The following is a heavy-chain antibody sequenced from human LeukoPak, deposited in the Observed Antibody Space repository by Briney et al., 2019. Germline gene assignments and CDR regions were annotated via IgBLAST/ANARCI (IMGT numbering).Heavy chain of an antibody. V-gene: IGHV3-33*01. Sequence: GGSLRLSCAASGFTFSSYGMHWVRQAPGKALERVAVIWYDGSNKYYADSVKGRFTISRDNSKNTLHLQMNSLRAEDTAVYYCARDREYVDYYYGMDVWGQGTTVTVSS. D-gene: IGHD3-16*01. CDR1: GFTFSSYG. CDR2: IWYDGSNK. CDR3: ARDREYVDYYYGMDV. J-gene: IGHJ6*02.